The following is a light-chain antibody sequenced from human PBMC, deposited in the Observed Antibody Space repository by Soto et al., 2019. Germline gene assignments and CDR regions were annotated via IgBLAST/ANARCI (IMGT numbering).Light chain of an antibody. CDR3: SSYSSSSTLYV. V-gene: IGLV2-14*01. CDR1: SSDVGAYNY. J-gene: IGLJ1*01. Sequence: ALTQPASVSGSPGQSITIFCTGTSSDVGAYNYVSWYQQHPGKAPRLMICDVSNRPSGVSNRFSGSKSGNTASLTISGFQAEDGADYYCSSYSSSSTLYVFGTGTKVTVL. CDR2: DVS.